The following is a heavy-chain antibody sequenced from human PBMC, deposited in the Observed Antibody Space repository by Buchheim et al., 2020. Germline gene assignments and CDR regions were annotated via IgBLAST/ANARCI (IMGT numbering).Heavy chain of an antibody. V-gene: IGHV3-21*01. J-gene: IGHJ4*02. Sequence: EVQLVESGGGLVKPGGSLRLSCAASGFTFSSYSMNWVRQAPGKGLEWVSSISSSRSYIYYADSVKGRFTISRDNAKNSLYLQMNSLRAEDTAVYYCAREVEDQWQVGGTGIGYYFDYWGQGTL. CDR3: AREVEDQWQVGGTGIGYYFDY. CDR1: GFTFSSYS. CDR2: ISSSRSYI. D-gene: IGHD6-19*01.